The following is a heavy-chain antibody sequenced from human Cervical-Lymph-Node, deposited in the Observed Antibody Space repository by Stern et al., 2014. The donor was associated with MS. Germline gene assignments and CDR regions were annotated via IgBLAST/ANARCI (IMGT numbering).Heavy chain of an antibody. CDR3: ATPFSHSFRYGMHV. CDR2: INAGNDNT. V-gene: IGHV1-3*01. J-gene: IGHJ6*02. D-gene: IGHD2/OR15-2a*01. CDR1: GYTFNTYA. Sequence: QVQLMQSGAEVKKLGASVNVSCKASGYTFNTYAIHWVRQAPGQGLEWMGYINAGNDNTKYSQKFQGRVTITRDTSASTGYIELSSLRSEDSAVYYCATPFSHSFRYGMHVWGQGTTVTV.